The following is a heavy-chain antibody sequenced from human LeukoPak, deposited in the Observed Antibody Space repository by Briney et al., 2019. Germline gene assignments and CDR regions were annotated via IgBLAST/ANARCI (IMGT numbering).Heavy chain of an antibody. Sequence: ASVKVSCKASGYTFTSYGISWVRQAPGQGLEWMGWISAYNGHTNYAQKLQGRVTITTDTSTSTAYMELRSLRSDDTAVYYCARVIQLWRNDYWGQGTLVTVSS. CDR1: GYTFTSYG. D-gene: IGHD5-18*01. J-gene: IGHJ4*02. V-gene: IGHV1-18*01. CDR2: ISAYNGHT. CDR3: ARVIQLWRNDY.